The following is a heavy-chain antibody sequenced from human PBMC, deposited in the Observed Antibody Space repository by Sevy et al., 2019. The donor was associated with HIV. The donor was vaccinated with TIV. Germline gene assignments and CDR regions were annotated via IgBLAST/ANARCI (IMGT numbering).Heavy chain of an antibody. CDR3: TRDDAFDI. J-gene: IGHJ3*02. Sequence: GESLRLSCAASGFTFSSYWMSWVRQAPGKGLEWVANIKEDGSDKYYVDSVKGRFTISRDDAKNSLYLQMNSLRAEDTAVYYCTRDDAFDIWGQGTMVTVSS. CDR1: GFTFSSYW. CDR2: IKEDGSDK. V-gene: IGHV3-7*01.